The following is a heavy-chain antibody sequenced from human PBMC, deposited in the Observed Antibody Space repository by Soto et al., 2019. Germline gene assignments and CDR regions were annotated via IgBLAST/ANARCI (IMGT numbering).Heavy chain of an antibody. J-gene: IGHJ4*02. CDR2: IYYSGST. CDR1: GGSISSGDYY. D-gene: IGHD1-26*01. Sequence: SETLSLTCTVSGGSISSGDYYWSWIRQPPGKGLEWIGYIYYSGSTYYNPSLKSRVTISVDTSKNQFSLKLSSVTAADTAVYYWARDWMGATHFDYWGQGTRVIVSS. CDR3: ARDWMGATHFDY. V-gene: IGHV4-30-4*01.